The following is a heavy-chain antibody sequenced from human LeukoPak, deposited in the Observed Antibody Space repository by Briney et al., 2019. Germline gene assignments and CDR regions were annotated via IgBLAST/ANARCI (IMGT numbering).Heavy chain of an antibody. V-gene: IGHV3-30*03. D-gene: IGHD1-26*01. J-gene: IGHJ4*02. CDR3: ARDQRELADY. Sequence: GSLRLSCAASGFTFSSYGMHWVRQAPGKGLEWVAVISYDTRNKYYGDSVKGRFTISRDNAKNSLYLQMNSLRAEDTAVYYCARDQRELADYWGQGALVTVSS. CDR1: GFTFSSYG. CDR2: ISYDTRNK.